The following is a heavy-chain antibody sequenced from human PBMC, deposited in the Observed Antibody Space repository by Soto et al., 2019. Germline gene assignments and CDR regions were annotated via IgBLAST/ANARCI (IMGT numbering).Heavy chain of an antibody. J-gene: IGHJ4*02. V-gene: IGHV4-59*08. D-gene: IGHD1-26*01. CDR3: ARHPGSRTFDY. Sequence: PSETLSLTCTVSGGSISSYYWSWIRQPPGKGLEWIGYIYYSGSTNYNPSLKSRVTISVDTSKNQFSLKLSSVTAADTAVYYRARHPGSRTFDYWGQGTLVTVSS. CDR2: IYYSGST. CDR1: GGSISSYY.